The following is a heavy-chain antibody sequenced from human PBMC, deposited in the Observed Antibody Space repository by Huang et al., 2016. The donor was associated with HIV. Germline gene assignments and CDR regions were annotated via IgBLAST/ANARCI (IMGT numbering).Heavy chain of an antibody. D-gene: IGHD2-15*01. CDR2: CDPEEGET. V-gene: IGHV1-24*01. CDR1: GYTVSELS. CDR3: ATSTPDVGAGVLRSAFDI. J-gene: IGHJ3*02. Sequence: QVQLVESGAELKKPGASVRVSCKVSGYTVSELSLHWVRQAPEKGLEWMGGCDPEEGETIYAQIWQGRVTMTEDTSTDTAYMELSSLRPEDTAVYYCATSTPDVGAGVLRSAFDIWGQGTMVTVSS.